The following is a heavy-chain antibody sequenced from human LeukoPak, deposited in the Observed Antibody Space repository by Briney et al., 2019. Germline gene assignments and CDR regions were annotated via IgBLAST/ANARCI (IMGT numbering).Heavy chain of an antibody. V-gene: IGHV3-23*01. Sequence: GGSLRLSCAASGFTFSNYAMNWVRQAPGKGLEWVSIISGSGGSTHYADSVKGRLAISRDNSRNTVYLQTNSLRAEDTAVYHCARGDAGIEAAGNVLNFLDYWGQGILVTVSS. CDR3: ARGDAGIEAAGNVLNFLDY. D-gene: IGHD6-13*01. CDR1: GFTFSNYA. J-gene: IGHJ4*02. CDR2: ISGSGGST.